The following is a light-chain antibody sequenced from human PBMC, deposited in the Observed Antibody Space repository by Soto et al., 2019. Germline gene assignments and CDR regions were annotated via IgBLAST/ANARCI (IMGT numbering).Light chain of an antibody. J-gene: IGLJ2*01. CDR1: SSDVGGYNF. V-gene: IGLV2-14*01. CDR2: DVS. CDR3: SSYTSSTTVV. Sequence: QSVLTQPASVSGSPGQSITIPCTGASSDVGGYNFVAWYQQHPGKAPKLIISDVSNRPSGVSNRFSGSKSGNTASLTISGLQAEDEADYYCSSYTSSTTVVFGGGTQLTVL.